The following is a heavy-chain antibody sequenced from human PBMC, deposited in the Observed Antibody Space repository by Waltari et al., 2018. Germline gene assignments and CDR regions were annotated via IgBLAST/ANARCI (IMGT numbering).Heavy chain of an antibody. V-gene: IGHV1-69-2*01. D-gene: IGHD3-22*01. CDR1: GYTFTDYS. CDR2: FDPEDGET. J-gene: IGHJ4*02. Sequence: EVQLVQSGAEVKKPGATVKISCKVSGYTFTDYSMHWVQQDPGKGLEGMGLFDPEDGETIYAEKFQGRVTITADTSTDTAYMELSSLRSEDTAVYYCATSYYYDSSGYYSQFDYWGQGTLVTVSS. CDR3: ATSYYYDSSGYYSQFDY.